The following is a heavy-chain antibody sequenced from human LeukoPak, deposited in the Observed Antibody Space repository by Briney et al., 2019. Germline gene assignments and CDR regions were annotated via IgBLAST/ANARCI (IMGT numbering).Heavy chain of an antibody. V-gene: IGHV3-23*01. CDR2: ISGSGSGGST. J-gene: IGHJ4*02. CDR1: GFTFSSYA. CDR3: ARAQIDNYDYVWGSYRPNHFDY. D-gene: IGHD3-16*02. Sequence: PGGSLRLSCAASGFTFSSYAMSWVSQAPGKGLEWVSTISGSGSGGSTYYADSVKGRFTISRDNSKDTLYLQMNSLRAEDTAVYYCARAQIDNYDYVWGSYRPNHFDYWGQATLVTVSS.